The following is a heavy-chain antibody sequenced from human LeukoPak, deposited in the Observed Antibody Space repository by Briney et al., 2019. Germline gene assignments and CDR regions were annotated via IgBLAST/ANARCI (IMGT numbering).Heavy chain of an antibody. Sequence: GGSLRLSCAASGFTFSSYEMNWVRQAPGKGLEWLSYISSSGSTIYYADSVKGRFTISRDNAKNSLYLQMNSLRAEDTAVYYCARGWIDGMDVWGQGATVTVSS. V-gene: IGHV3-48*03. CDR1: GFTFSSYE. CDR2: ISSSGSTI. D-gene: IGHD5-12*01. J-gene: IGHJ6*02. CDR3: ARGWIDGMDV.